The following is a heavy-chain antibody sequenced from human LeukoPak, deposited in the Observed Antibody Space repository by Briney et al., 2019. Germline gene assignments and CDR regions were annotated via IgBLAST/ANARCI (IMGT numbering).Heavy chain of an antibody. J-gene: IGHJ5*02. D-gene: IGHD6-19*01. CDR1: GGSINNCY. CDR2: IYYSGYT. CDR3: ASSKTNGDSSGWYAWFDP. Sequence: PSETLSLTCTVSGGSINNCYWSWIRQPPGKGLEWIGYIYYSGYTNYNPSLKSRVTISVDTSKNQFSLKLSSVTAADTAVYYCASSKTNGDSSGWYAWFDPWGQGTLVTVSS. V-gene: IGHV4-59*01.